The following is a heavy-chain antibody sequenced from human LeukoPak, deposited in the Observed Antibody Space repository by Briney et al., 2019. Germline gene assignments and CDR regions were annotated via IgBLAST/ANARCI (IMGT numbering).Heavy chain of an antibody. CDR1: GFTFSSYW. CDR3: ARARGSIAVFSFDY. V-gene: IGHV3-7*01. CDR2: IKQDGSEK. Sequence: PGGSLRLSCAASGFTFSSYWMSWVRQAPGKGLEWVANIKQDGSEKYYVDSVKGRFAISRDNAKNSLYLQMNSLRAEDTAVYYCARARGSIAVFSFDYWGQGTLVTVSS. J-gene: IGHJ4*02. D-gene: IGHD6-6*01.